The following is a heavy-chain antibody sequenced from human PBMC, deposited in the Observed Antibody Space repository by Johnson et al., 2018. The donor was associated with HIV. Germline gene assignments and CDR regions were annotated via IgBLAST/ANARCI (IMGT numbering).Heavy chain of an antibody. CDR1: GFTFSTYW. CDR3: AKERRAPRAFDI. V-gene: IGHV3-7*04. Sequence: VQLVESGGGLVQPGGSLRLSCAASGFTFSTYWMSWVRQAPGKGLEWVANIKQDGSEKYYVDSVKGRFTISRDNSKNTFFLQMNSLTPEDTGVYYCAKERRAPRAFDIWGQGTMVTVSS. J-gene: IGHJ3*02. CDR2: IKQDGSEK.